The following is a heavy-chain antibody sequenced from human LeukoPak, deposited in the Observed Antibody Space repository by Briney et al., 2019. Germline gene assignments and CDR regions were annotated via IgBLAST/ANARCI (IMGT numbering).Heavy chain of an antibody. CDR1: GFTFSSYA. CDR3: AKARVQLWLGPDAFDI. J-gene: IGHJ3*02. Sequence: GGSLRLSCAASGFTFSSYAMSWVRQAPGKGLGWVSAISGSGGSTYYADSVKGRFTISRDNSKNTLHLQMNSLRAEDTAVYYCAKARVQLWLGPDAFDIWGQGTMVTVSS. V-gene: IGHV3-23*01. CDR2: ISGSGGST. D-gene: IGHD5-18*01.